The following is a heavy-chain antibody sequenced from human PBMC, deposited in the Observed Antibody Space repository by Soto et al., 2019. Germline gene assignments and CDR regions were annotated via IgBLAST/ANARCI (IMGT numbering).Heavy chain of an antibody. Sequence: SETLSLTCAVYGGSFSGYYWSWIRQPPGKGLEWIGEINHSGSTNYNPSLKSRVTISVDTSKNQFSLKLSSVTAADTAVYYCARNDLRGQYYYYYYGMDVWGQGTTVTVSS. D-gene: IGHD1-1*01. CDR2: INHSGST. J-gene: IGHJ6*02. V-gene: IGHV4-34*01. CDR3: ARNDLRGQYYYYYYGMDV. CDR1: GGSFSGYY.